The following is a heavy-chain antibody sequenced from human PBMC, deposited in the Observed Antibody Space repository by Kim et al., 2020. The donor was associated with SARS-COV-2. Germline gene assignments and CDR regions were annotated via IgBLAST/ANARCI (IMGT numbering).Heavy chain of an antibody. Sequence: ASVKVSCKASGYTFTSYAMNWVRQAPGQGLEWMGWINTNTGNPTYAQGFTGRFVFSLDTSVSTAYLQISSLKAEDTAVYYCASYFLGVITGSFDYWGQGTLVTVSS. CDR2: INTNTGNP. CDR3: ASYFLGVITGSFDY. J-gene: IGHJ4*02. D-gene: IGHD3-10*02. CDR1: GYTFTSYA. V-gene: IGHV7-4-1*02.